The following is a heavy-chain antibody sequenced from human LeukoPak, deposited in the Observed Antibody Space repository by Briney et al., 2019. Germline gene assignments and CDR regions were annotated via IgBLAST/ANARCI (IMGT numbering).Heavy chain of an antibody. CDR2: IWYDGSSK. CDR1: GFTFSSYG. J-gene: IGHJ4*02. D-gene: IGHD1-26*01. Sequence: GGSLRLSCAASGFTFSSYGMHWVRQAPGKGLEWVALIWYDGSSKHYADSVRGRFTISRDNSKNTLYLQMNSLRAEDTAVYYCARSPPGRSFVSYWGQGTLVTVSS. V-gene: IGHV3-33*01. CDR3: ARSPPGRSFVSY.